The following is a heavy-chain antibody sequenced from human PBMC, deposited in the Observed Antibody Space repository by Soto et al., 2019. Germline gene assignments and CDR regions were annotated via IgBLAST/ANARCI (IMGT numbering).Heavy chain of an antibody. CDR2: IVVGSGNT. Sequence: ASVKVSCQASGFTFTSSAVQWVRQARGQRLEWIGWIVVGSGNTNYAQKFQERVTISVDTSKNQFSLKLSSVTAADTAVYYCARGGGRFLEWLLYPGYYYYMDVWGKGTTVTVSS. CDR1: GFTFTSSA. D-gene: IGHD3-3*01. J-gene: IGHJ6*03. CDR3: ARGGGRFLEWLLYPGYYYYMDV. V-gene: IGHV1-58*01.